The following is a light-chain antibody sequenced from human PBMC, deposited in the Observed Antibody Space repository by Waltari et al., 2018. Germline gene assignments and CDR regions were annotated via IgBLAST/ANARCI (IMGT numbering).Light chain of an antibody. J-gene: IGKJ1*01. CDR3: QQYNSYPRT. V-gene: IGKV1-5*03. CDR2: KAS. Sequence: DIQMTQSPSTLSASVGDRVTVTCRASQTISSWLAWYQQKPGKAPKLLIYKASSLESGVPSRFSGSGSGTEFTLTISSLQPYDFAIYYCQQYNSYPRTFGQGTKVEI. CDR1: QTISSW.